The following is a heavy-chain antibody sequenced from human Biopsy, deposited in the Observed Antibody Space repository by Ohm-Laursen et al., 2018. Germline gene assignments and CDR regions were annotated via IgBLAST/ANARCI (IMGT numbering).Heavy chain of an antibody. CDR3: ARGPSGVATIG. CDR2: INSDGSYT. Sequence: GSLRLSCTASGFTFSSYWMHWVRQAPGKGLVWVARINSDGSYTTNVDSVKGRFTISRDNAKNTLFLQMNSLRVEDTAVYYCARGPSGVATIGRGQGTLVTVSS. J-gene: IGHJ4*02. CDR1: GFTFSSYW. D-gene: IGHD5-24*01. V-gene: IGHV3-74*03.